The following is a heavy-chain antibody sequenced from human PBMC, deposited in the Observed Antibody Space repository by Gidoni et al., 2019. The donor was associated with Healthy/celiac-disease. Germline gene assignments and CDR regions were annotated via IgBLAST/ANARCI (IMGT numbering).Heavy chain of an antibody. Sequence: RQAPGKGLEWVAFIRYDGSNKYYADSVKGRFTISRDNSKNTLYLQMNSLRAEDTAVYYCAKGVRVTAMVFDYWGQGTLVTVSS. CDR2: IRYDGSNK. V-gene: IGHV3-30*02. D-gene: IGHD5-18*01. J-gene: IGHJ4*02. CDR3: AKGVRVTAMVFDY.